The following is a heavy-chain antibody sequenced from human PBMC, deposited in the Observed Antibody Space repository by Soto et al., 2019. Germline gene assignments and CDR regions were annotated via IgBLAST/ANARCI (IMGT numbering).Heavy chain of an antibody. Sequence: QITLKESGPTLVKPTQTLTVTCTFSGFSLSTSGAGVGWIRQSPGKAPEWLALISWKDEKRYNPGLKSRLTITKDTSKTQVVLTRTDLNPVDTATYFCAHRYGGNYYRWYVDSWGQGTVVTVSS. V-gene: IGHV2-5*01. CDR2: ISWKDEK. CDR1: GFSLSTSGAG. CDR3: AHRYGGNYYRWYVDS. J-gene: IGHJ4*02. D-gene: IGHD1-26*01.